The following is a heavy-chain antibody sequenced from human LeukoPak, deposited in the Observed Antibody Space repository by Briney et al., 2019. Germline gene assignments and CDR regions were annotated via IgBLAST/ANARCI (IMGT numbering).Heavy chain of an antibody. CDR1: GFTFSNYS. Sequence: PGGSLRLSCAASGFTFSNYSINWVRQAPGKGLEWVSFISSNIITKYYADSVKGRFTISRDNAKNSVYLQMNSLRDEDTAVYYCAIVGGYRYGQFDYWGQGTLVTVSS. CDR2: ISSNIITK. D-gene: IGHD5-18*01. CDR3: AIVGGYRYGQFDY. J-gene: IGHJ4*02. V-gene: IGHV3-48*02.